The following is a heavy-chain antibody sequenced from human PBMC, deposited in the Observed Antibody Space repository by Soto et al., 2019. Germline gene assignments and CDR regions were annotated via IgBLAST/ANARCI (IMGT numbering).Heavy chain of an antibody. V-gene: IGHV3-21*01. CDR2: ISSSSSYI. CDR3: ARVVDYNDPYYYYGMDV. Sequence: EVQLVESGGGLVKPGGPLRLSCAASGFTFSSYSMNWVRQAPGKGLEWVSSISSSSSYIYYADSVKGRFTISRDNAKKSLYLQMNSLRAEDTAVYYCARVVDYNDPYYYYGMDVWGQGTTVTVSS. CDR1: GFTFSSYS. J-gene: IGHJ6*02. D-gene: IGHD3-22*01.